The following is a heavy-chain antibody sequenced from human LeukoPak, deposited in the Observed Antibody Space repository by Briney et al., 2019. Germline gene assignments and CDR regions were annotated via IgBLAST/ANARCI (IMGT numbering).Heavy chain of an antibody. J-gene: IGHJ4*02. V-gene: IGHV3-30*18. D-gene: IGHD6-19*01. CDR1: GFTFSSYG. Sequence: GGSLRLSCAASGFTFSSYGMHWVRQAPGKGLEWVAVISYDGSNKYYADFVKGRFTISRDNSKNTLYLQMNSLRAEDTAVYYCAKVRLAVAGTLILDYWGQGTLVTVSS. CDR3: AKVRLAVAGTLILDY. CDR2: ISYDGSNK.